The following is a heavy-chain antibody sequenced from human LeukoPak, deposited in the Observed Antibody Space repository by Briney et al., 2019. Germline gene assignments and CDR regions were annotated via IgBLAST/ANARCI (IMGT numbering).Heavy chain of an antibody. V-gene: IGHV4-59*08. J-gene: IGHJ4*02. D-gene: IGHD3-3*01. Sequence: SETLSLTCTVSGGSISTFYWSWIRQRPGKGLEWMGYIYYSGTTNYNPSLKSRVTISVDMSKSQFSLTPSSVTAADTALYYCARHGPLYDIWSAQFYFDYWGQGTLVAVSS. CDR1: GGSISTFY. CDR3: ARHGPLYDIWSAQFYFDY. CDR2: IYYSGTT.